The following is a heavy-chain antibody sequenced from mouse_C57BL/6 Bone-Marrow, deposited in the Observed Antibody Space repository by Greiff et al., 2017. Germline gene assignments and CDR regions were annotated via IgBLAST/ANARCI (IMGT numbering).Heavy chain of an antibody. CDR1: GYIFTEYT. J-gene: IGHJ2*01. D-gene: IGHD2-4*01. CDR3: ARHERYYDYEGYFDY. V-gene: IGHV1-62-2*01. Sequence: QVQLQQSGAELVKPGASVKLSCKASGYIFTEYTIHWVKQRSGQGLEWIGWFYPGSGSIKYNERFKDKATLTADKSSNTVYMELSSLTSDDSAVYFCARHERYYDYEGYFDYWGQGTTLTVSS. CDR2: FYPGSGSI.